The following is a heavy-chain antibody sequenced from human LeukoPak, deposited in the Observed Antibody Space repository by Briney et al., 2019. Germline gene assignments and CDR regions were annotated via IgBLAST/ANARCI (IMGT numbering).Heavy chain of an antibody. CDR3: ARGTFDYYGMDV. CDR1: GFTFSSYS. Sequence: GGSLRLSCAASGFTFSSYSMNWVRQAPGKGLEWVSSISSSSSYIYYADSVKGRFTISRDNAKNSLYLQMNSLRAEDTAVYYCARGTFDYYGMDVWGQGTTVIVSS. V-gene: IGHV3-21*01. J-gene: IGHJ6*02. CDR2: ISSSSSYI. D-gene: IGHD3-16*01.